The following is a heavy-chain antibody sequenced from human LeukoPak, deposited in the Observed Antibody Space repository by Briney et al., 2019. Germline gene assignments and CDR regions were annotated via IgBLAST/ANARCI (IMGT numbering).Heavy chain of an antibody. CDR2: INSDGSST. D-gene: IGHD3-10*01. CDR1: GFTFSSYW. CDR3: ARDPTVLWFGELLPLDY. V-gene: IGHV3-74*01. J-gene: IGHJ4*02. Sequence: GGSLRLSCAASGFTFSSYWMHWVRQAPGKGLVWVSRINSDGSSTSYAASVKGRFTISRDNAKNTLYLQMNSLRAEDTAVYSCARDPTVLWFGELLPLDYWGQGTLVTVSS.